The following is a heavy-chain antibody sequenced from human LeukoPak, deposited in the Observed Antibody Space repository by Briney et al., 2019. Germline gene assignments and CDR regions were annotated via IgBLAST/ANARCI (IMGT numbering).Heavy chain of an antibody. D-gene: IGHD6-6*01. CDR1: GGSISSGDYS. CDR2: MYYSGRI. J-gene: IGHJ5*02. CDR3: ARGSEYTNSGDWFDP. Sequence: SETLSLTCTVSGGSISSGDYSWSWIRQPPGKGLEWIGYMYYSGRIYYNPSLKSRLTILVDTSKNQFSLKLSSVTAADTAVYFCARGSEYTNSGDWFDPWGQGTLVTVSP. V-gene: IGHV4-30-4*07.